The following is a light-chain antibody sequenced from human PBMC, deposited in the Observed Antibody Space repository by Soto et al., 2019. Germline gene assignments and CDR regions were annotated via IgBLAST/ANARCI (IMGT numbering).Light chain of an antibody. J-gene: IGKJ5*01. CDR3: QQYGGSPAIT. V-gene: IGKV3-20*01. CDR1: QSVSSTY. Sequence: EVVLTQSPATLSLYPGERATLSCRASQSVSSTYLAWYQQQPGQAPRLLIYGASSRATGIPDRFSGSGSGTDFTLTISRLEPEDFAVYFCQQYGGSPAITFGQGTRLEIK. CDR2: GAS.